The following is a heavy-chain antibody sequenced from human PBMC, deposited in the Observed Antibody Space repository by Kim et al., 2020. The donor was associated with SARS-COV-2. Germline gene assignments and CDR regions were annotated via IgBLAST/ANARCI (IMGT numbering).Heavy chain of an antibody. CDR2: INRDGSTT. D-gene: IGHD3-10*01. J-gene: IGHJ6*02. CDR1: GFSFTSYW. Sequence: GGSLRLSCAASGFSFTSYWMHWVRQAPGKGLEWVSHINRDGSTTTYADSVKGRFTISRDNARNTLSLQINSLRVEDTAVYYCTREWGGAGMSMVRGRVGDQYFRHGMDVWGQGTTVTVS. CDR3: TREWGGAGMSMVRGRVGDQYFRHGMDV. V-gene: IGHV3-74*01.